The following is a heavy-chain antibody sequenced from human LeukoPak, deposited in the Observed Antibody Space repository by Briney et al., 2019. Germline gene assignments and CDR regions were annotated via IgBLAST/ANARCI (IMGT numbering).Heavy chain of an antibody. V-gene: IGHV1-69*13. CDR3: ARESEIAAAFDI. D-gene: IGHD6-13*01. J-gene: IGHJ3*02. Sequence: SVKVSCKASGGTFSSYAISWLRQAPGQGLEWMGGIIPIFGTANYAQKFQGRVTITADESTSTAYMELSSLRSEDTAVYYCARESEIAAAFDIWGQGTMVTVSS. CDR1: GGTFSSYA. CDR2: IIPIFGTA.